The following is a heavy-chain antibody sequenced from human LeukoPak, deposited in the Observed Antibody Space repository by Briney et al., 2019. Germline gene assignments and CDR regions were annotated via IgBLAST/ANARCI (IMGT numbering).Heavy chain of an antibody. CDR1: GFTFSSYG. D-gene: IGHD5-12*01. J-gene: IGHJ4*02. Sequence: PGGSLRLSCAASGFTFSSYGMHWVRQAPGKGLEWVAFIRYDGSNKYYADSVKGRFTISRDDSKNMLYLQMNNLRAEDTAVYYCAKDGAWLRFDDWGQGILVTVSS. V-gene: IGHV3-30*02. CDR3: AKDGAWLRFDD. CDR2: IRYDGSNK.